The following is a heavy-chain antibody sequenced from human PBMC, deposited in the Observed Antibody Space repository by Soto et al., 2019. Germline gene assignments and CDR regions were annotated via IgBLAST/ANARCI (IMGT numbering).Heavy chain of an antibody. V-gene: IGHV3-23*01. CDR3: AKLIGYCSGGSCHSSHHDAFDI. CDR2: ISGSGDST. Sequence: GGSLRLSCAASGFTFMNYAMSWVRQAPGKGLEWVSAISGSGDSTSSADSVKGRFAISRDNSNNTLYLQMNSLRAEDTAVYYCAKLIGYCSGGSCHSSHHDAFDIWGQGTTVTGSS. CDR1: GFTFMNYA. D-gene: IGHD2-15*01. J-gene: IGHJ3*02.